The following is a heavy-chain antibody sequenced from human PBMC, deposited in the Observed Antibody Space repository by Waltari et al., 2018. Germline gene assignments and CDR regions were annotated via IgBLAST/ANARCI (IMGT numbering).Heavy chain of an antibody. CDR1: GYTFPSYD. V-gene: IGHV1-8*01. J-gene: IGHJ3*02. CDR2: MNPNSGNT. CDR3: ARASYFYYDFWSGYSPDAFDI. D-gene: IGHD3-3*01. Sequence: QVQLVQSGAEVKKPGASVKVSCKASGYTFPSYDINWVRPATGQGLEWMGWMNPNSGNTGYAQKFQGRVTMTRNTSISTAYMELSSLRSEDTAVYYCARASYFYYDFWSGYSPDAFDIWGQGTMVTVSS.